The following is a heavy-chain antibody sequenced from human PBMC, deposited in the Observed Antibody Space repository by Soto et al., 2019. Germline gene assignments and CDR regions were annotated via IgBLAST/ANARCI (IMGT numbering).Heavy chain of an antibody. D-gene: IGHD3-10*01. CDR1: GFTFSRYA. CDR2: ISGSGGNT. Sequence: GGSLRLSCAASGFTFSRYAMSWVRQAPGKGLEWVSAISGSGGNTYYADSVKGLFTISSDNSKNTLYLQMNRLMAEDTAVYYCTKVEELSTMVRGVYFDYWGQGTLVTVSS. J-gene: IGHJ4*02. CDR3: TKVEELSTMVRGVYFDY. V-gene: IGHV3-23*01.